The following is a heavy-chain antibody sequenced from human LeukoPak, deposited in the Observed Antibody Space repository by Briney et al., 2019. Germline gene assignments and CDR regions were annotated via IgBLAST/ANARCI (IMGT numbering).Heavy chain of an antibody. D-gene: IGHD3-22*01. CDR2: ISSSSSYI. V-gene: IGHV3-21*01. CDR3: ARHYYDSSGYTPGWFDP. J-gene: IGHJ5*02. CDR1: GFTFSSYS. Sequence: PGGSLRLSCAASGFTFSSYSMNWVRQAPGKGLEWVSSISSSSSYIYYADSVKGRFTISRDNAKNSLYLQMNGLRAEDTAVYYCARHYYDSSGYTPGWFDPWGQGTLVTVSS.